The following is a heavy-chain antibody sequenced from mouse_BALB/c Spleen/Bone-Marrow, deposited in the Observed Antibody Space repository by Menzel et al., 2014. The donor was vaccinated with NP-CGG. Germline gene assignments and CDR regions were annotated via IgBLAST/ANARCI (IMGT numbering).Heavy chain of an antibody. CDR3: ASYYYGSYGFAY. D-gene: IGHD1-1*01. CDR2: IDPANGNT. V-gene: IGHV14-3*02. Sequence: VQLKESGAELVKPGASVKVSCTAFGFNIKDTYMPWVKQRPEQGLEWIGRIDPANGNTKYDPKFQGKATITADTSSNTAYLQLSSLTSEDTAVYYCASYYYGSYGFAYWGQGTLVTVSA. CDR1: GFNIKDTY. J-gene: IGHJ3*01.